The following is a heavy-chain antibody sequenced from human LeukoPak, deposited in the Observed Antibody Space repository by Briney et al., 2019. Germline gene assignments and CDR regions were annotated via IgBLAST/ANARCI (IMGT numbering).Heavy chain of an antibody. D-gene: IGHD3-22*01. J-gene: IGHJ4*02. CDR1: GGTFSSYA. Sequence: SVKVSCKASGGTFSSYAISWVRQAPGQGLEWMGGIIPIFGTANYAQKFQGRVTITADESTSTAYMELSSLRSEDTAVYYCARVRNYYDSSGPFDYWGQGTLVTVSS. CDR2: IIPIFGTA. V-gene: IGHV1-69*13. CDR3: ARVRNYYDSSGPFDY.